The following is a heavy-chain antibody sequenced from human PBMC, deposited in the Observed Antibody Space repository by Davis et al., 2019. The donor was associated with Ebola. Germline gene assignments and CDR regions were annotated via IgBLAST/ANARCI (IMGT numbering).Heavy chain of an antibody. CDR1: GYIFTNYG. J-gene: IGHJ6*02. Sequence: AASVKVSCKASGYIFTNYGINWVRQAPGQGLEWMAWISAYGVNTQSAQKFQGRVTVTTDTSTSTAYMELRSLRSDDTAVYYCAREKRIQLWLNNGLDVWGQGTTVTVSS. D-gene: IGHD5-18*01. CDR3: AREKRIQLWLNNGLDV. V-gene: IGHV1-18*04. CDR2: ISAYGVNT.